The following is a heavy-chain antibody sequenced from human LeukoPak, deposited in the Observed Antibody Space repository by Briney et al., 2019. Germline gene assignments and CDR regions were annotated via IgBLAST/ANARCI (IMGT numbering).Heavy chain of an antibody. Sequence: PGGSLRLSCAASGFTFSRYWMSWVCQAPGKGLEWVANIKQDGSEDNHVGSVKGRFTISRDNDKNSLFLQMSSLRAEDTAVYYCAKAGNSGWYNYYYMDVWGKGTTVTVSS. CDR1: GFTFSRYW. J-gene: IGHJ6*03. V-gene: IGHV3-7*01. D-gene: IGHD6-19*01. CDR2: IKQDGSED. CDR3: AKAGNSGWYNYYYMDV.